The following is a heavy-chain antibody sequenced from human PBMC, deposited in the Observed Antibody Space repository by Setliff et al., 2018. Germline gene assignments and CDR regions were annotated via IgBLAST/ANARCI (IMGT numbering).Heavy chain of an antibody. CDR3: ARVYCSGGSCDKPISDY. Sequence: ASVKVSCKASGYTFTSYGISWVRQAPGQGLEWMGWISAYNGNTNYAQKLQGRVTMTTDTSTSTAYMELRSLRSEDTAVYYCARVYCSGGSCDKPISDYWGQGTLVTVSS. V-gene: IGHV1-18*01. CDR2: ISAYNGNT. J-gene: IGHJ4*02. D-gene: IGHD2-15*01. CDR1: GYTFTSYG.